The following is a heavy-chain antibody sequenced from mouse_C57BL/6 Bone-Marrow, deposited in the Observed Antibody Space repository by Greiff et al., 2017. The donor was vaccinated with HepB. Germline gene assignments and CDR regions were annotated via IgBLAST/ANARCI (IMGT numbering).Heavy chain of an antibody. Sequence: QVQLQQPGAELVKPGASVKMSCKASGYTFTSYWITWVKQRPGQGLEWIGDIYPGSGSTNYNEKFKSKATLTVDTSSSTAYMQLSSLTPEDSAVYYCAREGYGSSYAMDYWGQGTSVTVSS. CDR2: IYPGSGST. V-gene: IGHV1-55*01. D-gene: IGHD1-1*01. J-gene: IGHJ4*01. CDR1: GYTFTSYW. CDR3: AREGYGSSYAMDY.